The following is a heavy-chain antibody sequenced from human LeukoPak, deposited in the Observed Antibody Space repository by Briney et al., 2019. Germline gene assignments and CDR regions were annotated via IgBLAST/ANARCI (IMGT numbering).Heavy chain of an antibody. D-gene: IGHD2-8*01. CDR2: IRYDDSE. CDR1: GFSLSEYG. J-gene: IGHJ5*02. V-gene: IGHV3-30*02. Sequence: GGSLRLSCVASGFSLSEYGIHWVRQAPGKGLEWLSFIRYDDSEYYADSVKGRFAISRDNSKNTLFLQMHSLRSEDTAVYYCAKDPVNHCAISVCYGLQSWGQGTLVIVSS. CDR3: AKDPVNHCAISVCYGLQS.